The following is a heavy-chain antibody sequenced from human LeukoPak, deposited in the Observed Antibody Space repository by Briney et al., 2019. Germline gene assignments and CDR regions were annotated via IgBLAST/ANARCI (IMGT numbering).Heavy chain of an antibody. CDR2: IYHSGST. CDR3: ARWDGSGPGFLPPITNAFDI. V-gene: IGHV4-38-2*02. CDR1: GYSISSGYY. J-gene: IGHJ3*02. Sequence: PSETLSLTCTVSGYSISSGYYWGWIRQPPGKGLEWMGSIYHSGSTYYNPSLKSRVTISVDTSKNQFSLKLSSVTAADTAVYYCARWDGSGPGFLPPITNAFDIWGQGTMVTVSS. D-gene: IGHD1-26*01.